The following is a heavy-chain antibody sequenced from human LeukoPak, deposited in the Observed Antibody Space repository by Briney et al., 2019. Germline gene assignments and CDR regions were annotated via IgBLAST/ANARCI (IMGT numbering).Heavy chain of an antibody. CDR1: GFTFSSYE. CDR2: IVGGSTTI. Sequence: GGSLRLSCAASGFTFSSYEMNWVRQAPGKGLELVSYIVGGSTTIYYADSVKGRFTISRDNGKNSLYLQMNSLRAEDTAVYYCARRGKTTGYWGQGTLVTVSS. J-gene: IGHJ4*02. D-gene: IGHD4-11*01. CDR3: ARRGKTTGY. V-gene: IGHV3-48*03.